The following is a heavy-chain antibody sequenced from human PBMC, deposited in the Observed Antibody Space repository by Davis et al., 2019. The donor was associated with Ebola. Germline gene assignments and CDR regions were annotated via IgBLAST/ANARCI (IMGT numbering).Heavy chain of an antibody. Sequence: GESLKISCAASGFIFSTYAMSWVRQAPGKGLEWVSSISSSSSYIYYADSVKGRFTISRDNAKNSLYLQMNSLRAEDTAVYYCAKWEPLDYWGQGTLVTVSS. J-gene: IGHJ4*02. CDR3: AKWEPLDY. V-gene: IGHV3-21*01. CDR2: ISSSSSYI. D-gene: IGHD1-26*01. CDR1: GFIFSTYA.